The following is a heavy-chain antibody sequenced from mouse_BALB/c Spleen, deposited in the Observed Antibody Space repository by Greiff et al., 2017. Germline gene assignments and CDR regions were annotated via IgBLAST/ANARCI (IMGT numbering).Heavy chain of an antibody. CDR2: ISYSGST. CDR3: ARYGYYYGSNAMDY. Sequence: EVMLVESGPSLVKPSQTLSLTCSVTGDSITSGYWNWIRKFPGNKLEYMGYISYSGSTYYNPSLKSRISITRDTSKNQYYLQLNSVTTEDTATYYCARYGYYYGSNAMDYWGQGTSVTVSS. V-gene: IGHV3-8*02. D-gene: IGHD1-1*01. CDR1: GDSITSGY. J-gene: IGHJ4*01.